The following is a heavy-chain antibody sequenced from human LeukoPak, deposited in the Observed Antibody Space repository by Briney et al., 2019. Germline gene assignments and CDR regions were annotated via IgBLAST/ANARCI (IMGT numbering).Heavy chain of an antibody. V-gene: IGHV4-59*01. Sequence: SETLSLTCTVSGGSISSYYWSWIRQPPGKGLEWIGYIYYSGSTNYNPSLKSRVTISVDTSKNQFSLKLSSVTAADTAVYYCARSTSSSGWYSGWYFDLWGRGTLVTVSS. CDR1: GGSISSYY. CDR3: ARSTSSSGWYSGWYFDL. D-gene: IGHD6-19*01. CDR2: IYYSGST. J-gene: IGHJ2*01.